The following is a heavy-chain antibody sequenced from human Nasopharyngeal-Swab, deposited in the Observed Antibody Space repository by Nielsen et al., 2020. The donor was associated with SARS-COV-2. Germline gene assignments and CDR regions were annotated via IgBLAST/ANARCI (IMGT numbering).Heavy chain of an antibody. CDR2: IYYSGST. D-gene: IGHD3-9*01. J-gene: IGHJ2*01. Sequence: RQAPGKGLEWIGYIYYSGSTNYNPSLKSRVTISVDTSENQFSLKLSSVTAADTAVYYCARDIRTYDILTGYSLGYFDLWGRGTLVTVSS. V-gene: IGHV4-59*01. CDR3: ARDIRTYDILTGYSLGYFDL.